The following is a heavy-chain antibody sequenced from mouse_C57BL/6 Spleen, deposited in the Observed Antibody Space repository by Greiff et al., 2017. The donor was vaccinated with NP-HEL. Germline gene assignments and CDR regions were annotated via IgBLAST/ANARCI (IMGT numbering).Heavy chain of an antibody. CDR2: INPNNGGT. CDR3: ARDTTVVGGY. J-gene: IGHJ2*01. D-gene: IGHD1-1*01. CDR1: GYTFTDYY. Sequence: EVQLQQSGPELVKPGASVKISCKASGYTFTDYYMNWVKQSHGKSLEWIGDINPNNGGTSYNQKFKGKATLTVDKSSSTAYMELRSLTSEDSAVYYCARDTTVVGGYWGQGTTLTVSS. V-gene: IGHV1-26*01.